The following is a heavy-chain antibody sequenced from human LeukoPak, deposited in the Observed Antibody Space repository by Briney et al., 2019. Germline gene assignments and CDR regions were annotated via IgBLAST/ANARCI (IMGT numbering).Heavy chain of an antibody. CDR2: IYYSGST. CDR1: GGSISSYY. D-gene: IGHD3-22*01. Sequence: PSETLSLTCTVSGGSISSYYWSWIRQPPGKGLEWIGYIYYSGSTNYNPSLKSRVTISVDTSKNQFSLKLSSVTAADTAVYYCATTFLYDSSGYRLDYWGPGTLVTVSS. J-gene: IGHJ4*02. CDR3: ATTFLYDSSGYRLDY. V-gene: IGHV4-59*01.